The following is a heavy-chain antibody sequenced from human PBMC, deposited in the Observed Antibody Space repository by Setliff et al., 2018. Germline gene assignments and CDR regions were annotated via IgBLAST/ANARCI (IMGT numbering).Heavy chain of an antibody. J-gene: IGHJ4*01. CDR1: GGFSTHA. V-gene: IGHV1-69*05. D-gene: IGHD6-19*01. CDR3: ASALIRRVAVAGKSQFDY. CDR2: IIPILGTT. Sequence: AASVKVSCKASGGFSTHAISWVRQVPGQGLEWMGGIIPILGTTDYAQNFQGRVTITTDESTSSAYLEMSNLRSEDTAVYYRASALIRRVAVAGKSQFDYWGQGTLVTVSS.